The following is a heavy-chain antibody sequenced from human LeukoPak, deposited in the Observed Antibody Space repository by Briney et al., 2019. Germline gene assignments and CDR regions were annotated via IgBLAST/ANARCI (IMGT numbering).Heavy chain of an antibody. Sequence: PGRSLRLSCAASGFTFSSYGMHWVRQAPGKGLEWVAVISYDGSNKYYADSVKGRFTISRDNSKNTLYLQMNSLRAEDTAVYYCAKEAWAAWGQGTLVTVSS. J-gene: IGHJ4*02. D-gene: IGHD7-27*01. CDR3: AKEAWAA. V-gene: IGHV3-30*18. CDR2: ISYDGSNK. CDR1: GFTFSSYG.